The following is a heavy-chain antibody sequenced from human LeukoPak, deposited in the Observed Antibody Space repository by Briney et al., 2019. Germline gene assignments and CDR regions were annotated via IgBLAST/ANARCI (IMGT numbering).Heavy chain of an antibody. J-gene: IGHJ4*02. CDR3: ATDLYYYDSSGFVH. Sequence: ATVNVSCKVSGYTLTELSMHWVRQAPGKGLEWMGGFDPEDGETIYAQKFQGRVTMTEDTSTDTAYMELSSLRSEDTAVYYCATDLYYYDSSGFVHWGQGTLVTVSS. CDR1: GYTLTELS. D-gene: IGHD3-22*01. CDR2: FDPEDGET. V-gene: IGHV1-24*01.